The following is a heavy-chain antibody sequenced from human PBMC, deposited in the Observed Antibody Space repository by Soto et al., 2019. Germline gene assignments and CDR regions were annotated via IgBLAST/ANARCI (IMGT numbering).Heavy chain of an antibody. D-gene: IGHD3-10*01. Sequence: RGESLKISCKGSGYSFTNYWISWVRQMPGKGLEGMGRIDPGDSNTNYSPSFQGHVTISADKSISTAFLQWSSLGGSDTAIYYCAKRKDASGSASFFNGMDVWGQGTPVTVSS. J-gene: IGHJ6*02. V-gene: IGHV5-10-1*01. CDR2: IDPGDSNT. CDR3: AKRKDASGSASFFNGMDV. CDR1: GYSFTNYW.